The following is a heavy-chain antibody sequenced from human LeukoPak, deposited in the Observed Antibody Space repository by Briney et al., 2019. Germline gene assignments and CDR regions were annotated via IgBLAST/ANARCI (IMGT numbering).Heavy chain of an antibody. J-gene: IGHJ4*02. V-gene: IGHV3-23*01. CDR3: AKPVAAPHY. CDR1: GFTFXSYX. Sequence: TGXSXXLXXAXXGFTFXSYXXSWVRQAPGKGLECVSAISGSGGSTYYADSVKGRFTISRDNCKNTLYMQMNSLRAEDTAVYYCAKPVAAPHYWGQGTLVTVSS. D-gene: IGHD6-19*01. CDR2: ISGSGGST.